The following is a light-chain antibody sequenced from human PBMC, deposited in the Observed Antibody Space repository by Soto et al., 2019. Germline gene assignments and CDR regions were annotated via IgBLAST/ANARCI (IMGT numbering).Light chain of an antibody. CDR3: QQRSNSPHT. Sequence: EIVLTQSPATLSLSPGERATLSCRASQSVSSYLAWYQHKPGQAPRLLIYDASNRATGIPARFSGSGSGTDFTLTISRLEPEDFAVYYCQQRSNSPHTFGPGTKLEIK. J-gene: IGKJ2*01. CDR2: DAS. CDR1: QSVSSY. V-gene: IGKV3-11*01.